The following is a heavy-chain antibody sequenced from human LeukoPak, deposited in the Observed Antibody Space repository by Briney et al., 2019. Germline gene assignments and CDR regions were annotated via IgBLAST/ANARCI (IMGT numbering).Heavy chain of an antibody. CDR3: ARSNYVFDL. D-gene: IGHD4-11*01. CDR2: ISSDGSTT. J-gene: IGHJ2*01. CDR1: GFTFSSYR. V-gene: IGHV3-74*01. Sequence: GGSLRLSCAASGFTFSSYRMHWVSQTPGKGLVWVSRISSDGSTTDYADSVRGRFTISRDNAKNTLYLRMNSLRAEDAAVYYCARSNYVFDLWGRGTLVTVSS.